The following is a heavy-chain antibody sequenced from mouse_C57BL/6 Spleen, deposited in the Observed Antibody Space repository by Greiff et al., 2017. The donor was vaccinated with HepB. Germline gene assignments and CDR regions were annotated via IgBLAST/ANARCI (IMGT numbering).Heavy chain of an antibody. CDR2: IHPNSGST. CDR1: GYTFTSYW. J-gene: IGHJ4*01. Sequence: QVQLQQPGAELVKPGASVKLSCKASGYTFTSYWMHWVKQRPGQGLEWIGMIHPNSGSTNYNEKFKSKATLTVDKSSSTAYMQLSSLTSEDSAVYYCARPIYYYGSSPYAMDYWGQGTSVTVSS. D-gene: IGHD1-1*01. V-gene: IGHV1-64*01. CDR3: ARPIYYYGSSPYAMDY.